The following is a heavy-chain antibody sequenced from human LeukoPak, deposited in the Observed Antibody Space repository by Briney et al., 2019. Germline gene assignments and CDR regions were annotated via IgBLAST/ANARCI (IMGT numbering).Heavy chain of an antibody. CDR3: ARGGGSGGYSPIKFDY. D-gene: IGHD3-10*01. CDR1: GYTFSRYG. V-gene: IGHV1-18*01. CDR2: ISGYNGNT. J-gene: IGHJ4*02. Sequence: GASVTVSCKASGYTFSRYGLNWVRQAPGQGLEWMGWISGYNGNTNYAQKFQGRVTMTTDTSTSTAYMELRSLRSDDTAVYYCARGGGSGGYSPIKFDYWGQGTLVTVSS.